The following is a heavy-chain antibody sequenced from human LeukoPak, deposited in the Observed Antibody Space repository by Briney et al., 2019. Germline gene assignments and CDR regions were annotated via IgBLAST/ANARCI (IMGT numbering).Heavy chain of an antibody. Sequence: AASVKVSCKASGYTFTAYYMHWVRQAPGQGPEWMGWINPNSGGTNYAQKFQGRVTMIRDTSISTAYMELSRLRSDDTAAYYCARRAGGNNYYFDYWGQGTLVTVSS. CDR3: ARRAGGNNYYFDY. D-gene: IGHD1/OR15-1a*01. CDR2: INPNSGGT. CDR1: GYTFTAYY. J-gene: IGHJ4*02. V-gene: IGHV1-2*02.